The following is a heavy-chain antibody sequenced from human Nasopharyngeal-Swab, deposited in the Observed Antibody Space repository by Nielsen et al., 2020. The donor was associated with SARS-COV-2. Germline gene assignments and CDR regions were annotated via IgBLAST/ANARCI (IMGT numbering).Heavy chain of an antibody. V-gene: IGHV4-61*02. CDR2: IYTSGRT. J-gene: IGHJ4*02. Sequence: SETLSLTCTVSGGSISSGSYYWSWIRQPAGKGLEWIGRIYTSGRTNYNPSLKSRVTISVDTSKNQFSLKLSSVTAADTAVYYCARDQYCSGGSCTVFDYWGQGTLVTVSS. CDR3: ARDQYCSGGSCTVFDY. D-gene: IGHD2-15*01. CDR1: GGSISSGSYY.